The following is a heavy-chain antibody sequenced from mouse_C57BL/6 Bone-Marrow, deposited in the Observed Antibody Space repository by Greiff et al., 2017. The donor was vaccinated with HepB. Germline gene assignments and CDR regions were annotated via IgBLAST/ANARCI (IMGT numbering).Heavy chain of an antibody. CDR2: ISNGGGST. CDR1: GFTFSDYY. V-gene: IGHV5-12*01. Sequence: VQLKESGGGLVQPGGSLKLSCAASGFTFSDYYMYWVRQTPEKRLEWVAYISNGGGSTYYPDTVKGRFTISRDNAKNTLYLQMSRLKSEDTAMYYCARRRSITTVVATDYAMDYWGQGTSVTVSS. CDR3: ARRRSITTVVATDYAMDY. D-gene: IGHD1-1*01. J-gene: IGHJ4*01.